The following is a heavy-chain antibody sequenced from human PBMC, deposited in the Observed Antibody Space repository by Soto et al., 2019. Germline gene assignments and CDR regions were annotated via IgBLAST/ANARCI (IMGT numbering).Heavy chain of an antibody. CDR3: AKVITTDISYWYGMDV. D-gene: IGHD1-26*01. Sequence: GGSLRLSCAASGFTFSSYPMIWVRQAPGKGLEGISSISGSGTSYYADSVKGRFTIFRDNSENTLYLQMNSLRAEDTAVYYCAKVITTDISYWYGMDVWGQGTTVTVSS. CDR1: GFTFSSYP. V-gene: IGHV3-23*01. CDR2: ISGSGTS. J-gene: IGHJ6*02.